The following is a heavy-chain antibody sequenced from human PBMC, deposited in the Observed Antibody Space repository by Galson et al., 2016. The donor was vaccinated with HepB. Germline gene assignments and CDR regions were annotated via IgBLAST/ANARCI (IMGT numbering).Heavy chain of an antibody. CDR2: ISGGGGRT. Sequence: SLRLSCAASGFTFSSYAMSWVRQAPGKGLEWVSAISGGGGRTYHADSVKGRFTISRDNSKNTLYLQMNSLRAEDTAVYYCAKDALLWFGELLYYFDYWGQGTLVTVSP. D-gene: IGHD3-10*01. CDR1: GFTFSSYA. J-gene: IGHJ4*02. CDR3: AKDALLWFGELLYYFDY. V-gene: IGHV3-23*01.